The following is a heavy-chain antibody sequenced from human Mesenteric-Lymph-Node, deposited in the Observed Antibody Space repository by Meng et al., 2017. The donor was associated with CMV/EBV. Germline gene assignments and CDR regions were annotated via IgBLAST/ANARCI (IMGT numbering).Heavy chain of an antibody. Sequence: CKASGYTFTTHDINWVRQATGQGLEWMGWMNPNSGNTGSGQKFQGRVTFTMNTSISAAYMELSSLRSEDTAIYYCARGAPNRGAFDIWGQGTMVTVSS. CDR1: GYTFTTHD. D-gene: IGHD1-14*01. CDR3: ARGAPNRGAFDI. J-gene: IGHJ3*02. V-gene: IGHV1-8*03. CDR2: MNPNSGNT.